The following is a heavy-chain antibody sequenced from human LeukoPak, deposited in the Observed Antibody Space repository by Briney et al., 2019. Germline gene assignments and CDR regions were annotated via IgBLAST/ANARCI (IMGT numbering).Heavy chain of an antibody. V-gene: IGHV3-23*01. Sequence: PGGSLRLSCAASGFTFSSYAMSWVRQAPGKGLEWVSAISGSGGSTYCADSVKGRFTISRDNSRNTLYLQMNSLRAEDTAVYYCAKDVYYGDYVFFWGQGTLVTVSS. J-gene: IGHJ4*02. CDR1: GFTFSSYA. D-gene: IGHD4-17*01. CDR3: AKDVYYGDYVFF. CDR2: ISGSGGST.